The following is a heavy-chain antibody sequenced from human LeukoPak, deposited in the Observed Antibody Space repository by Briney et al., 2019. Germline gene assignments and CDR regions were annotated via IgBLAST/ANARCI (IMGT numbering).Heavy chain of an antibody. J-gene: IGHJ4*02. CDR3: ARDRGYCSSTSCYFGGGYFDY. CDR2: ISSSSSYT. V-gene: IGHV3-21*01. D-gene: IGHD2-2*01. Sequence: GGSLRLSCAASGFTFSSYSMNWVRQAPGKGLEWVSSISSSSSYTYYADSVKGRFTISRDNAKNSLYLQMNSLRAEDTAVYYCARDRGYCSSTSCYFGGGYFDYWGQGTLVTVSS. CDR1: GFTFSSYS.